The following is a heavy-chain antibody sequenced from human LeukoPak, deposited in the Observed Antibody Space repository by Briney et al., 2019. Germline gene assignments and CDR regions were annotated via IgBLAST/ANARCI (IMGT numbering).Heavy chain of an antibody. CDR3: PKQPSSTWYGAFDI. CDR2: ISYDGSDK. D-gene: IGHD6-13*01. V-gene: IGHV3-30*18. Sequence: GRSLRLSCAASGFPFSSYGLHWVRQAPGKGLELVAVISYDGSDKYYADSVKGRFTISRDNSKNTLYLQMNSLRPEDTAVYCCPKQPSSTWYGAFDIWGQGTMVIVSS. J-gene: IGHJ3*02. CDR1: GFPFSSYG.